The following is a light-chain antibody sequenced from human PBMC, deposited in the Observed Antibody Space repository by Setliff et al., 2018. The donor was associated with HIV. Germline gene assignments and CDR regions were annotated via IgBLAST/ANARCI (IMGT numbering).Light chain of an antibody. CDR1: SSDIGANNY. V-gene: IGLV2-14*03. Sequence: QSVLTQPASVSGSPGQSITISCTGTSSDIGANNYVSWYQQHPDTAPQLILYDVIKRPSGISNRLSGSKSGNTASLTISGLQAEDEADYYCSSYTNSGTLIGGGTKVTVL. J-gene: IGLJ2*01. CDR2: DVI. CDR3: SSYTNSGTL.